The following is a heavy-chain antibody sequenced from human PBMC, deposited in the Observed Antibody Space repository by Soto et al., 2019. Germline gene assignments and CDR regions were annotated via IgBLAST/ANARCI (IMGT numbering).Heavy chain of an antibody. J-gene: IGHJ4*02. CDR2: IYYSGST. CDR1: GGSISSGDYY. V-gene: IGHV4-30-4*01. D-gene: IGHD2-15*01. CDR3: ARSPKDIVVVVGEYYFDY. Sequence: SETLSLTCTVSGGSISSGDYYWSWIRQPPGKGLEWIGYIYYSGSTYYNPSLKSRVTISVDTSKNQFSLKLSSVTAADTAVYYCARSPKDIVVVVGEYYFDYWGQGTWVTVS.